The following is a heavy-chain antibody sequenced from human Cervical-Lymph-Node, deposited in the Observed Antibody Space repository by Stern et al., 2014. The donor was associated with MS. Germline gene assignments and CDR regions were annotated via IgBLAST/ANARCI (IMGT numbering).Heavy chain of an antibody. CDR1: GFTFTTYA. Sequence: VQLVESGGGVVQPGRSLRLSCVVSGFTFTTYAMHWVRQAPGKGLEWVAFVSYDGTQRNSTDSVKARFTISRDNSTNTLYLHMNSLRDEDTAVYFCARGGRGLGLEYWGQGALVTVSS. CDR3: ARGGRGLGLEY. V-gene: IGHV3-30-3*01. D-gene: IGHD3-10*01. J-gene: IGHJ4*02. CDR2: VSYDGTQR.